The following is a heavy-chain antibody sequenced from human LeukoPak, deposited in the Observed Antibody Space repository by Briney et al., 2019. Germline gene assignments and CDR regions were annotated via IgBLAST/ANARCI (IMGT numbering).Heavy chain of an antibody. V-gene: IGHV1-8*01. D-gene: IGHD2-15*01. CDR3: SKDPCNGGSCYDYESDP. J-gene: IGHJ5*02. CDR2: MNPNSGNT. CDR1: GYTFTSYD. Sequence: ASVKVSCKASGYTFTSYDINWVRQATGQGLEWMGWMNPNSGNTGYAQKFQGRVTMTRNTSISTAYMELSSLRSEDTAVYYCSKDPCNGGSCYDYESDPWGQGTLVTVSS.